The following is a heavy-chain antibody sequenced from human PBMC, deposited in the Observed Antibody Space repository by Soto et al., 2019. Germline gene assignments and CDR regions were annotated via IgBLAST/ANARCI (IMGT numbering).Heavy chain of an antibody. D-gene: IGHD2-2*01. CDR2: VSKSDYT. J-gene: IGHJ4*02. V-gene: IGHV3-21*01. CDR3: AREDSIIIPAVSDF. Sequence: SLRLSCAVSGFSFNNYGINWVRQAPGKGLEWVSSVSKSDYTYYSDSVKGRFTISRDNAKNSVSLQMNSLRAEDTAVYYCAREDSIIIPAVSDFWGQGTLVTVSS. CDR1: GFSFNNYG.